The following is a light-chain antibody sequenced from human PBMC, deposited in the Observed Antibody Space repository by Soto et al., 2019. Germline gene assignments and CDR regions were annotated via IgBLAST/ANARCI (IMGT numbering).Light chain of an antibody. CDR2: GAS. CDR3: QQYGSSPYT. Sequence: EIVLTQSPGTLSLSPGERATLSCRASQSVSSSYLAWYQQKPGLAPRLLIFGASSRSTGIADRFSGSGSGTDFTLTISRLEPEDIAVYYCQQYGSSPYTFGQGTKLEIK. V-gene: IGKV3-20*01. CDR1: QSVSSSY. J-gene: IGKJ2*01.